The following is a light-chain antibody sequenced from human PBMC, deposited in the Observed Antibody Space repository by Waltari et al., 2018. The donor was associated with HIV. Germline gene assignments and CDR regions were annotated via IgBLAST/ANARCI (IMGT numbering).Light chain of an antibody. J-gene: IGLJ2*01. CDR1: ALSKQN. CDR2: KDS. V-gene: IGLV3-25*03. Sequence: SYELTQPPSVSVSPGQTARSTCAGDALSKQNAYWYQQEPGQAPMLVIYKDSERPSGIPERFSGSSSGTTVTLTISGVQAEDEADYYCQSPDSSGTYVGFGGGTKLTVL. CDR3: QSPDSSGTYVG.